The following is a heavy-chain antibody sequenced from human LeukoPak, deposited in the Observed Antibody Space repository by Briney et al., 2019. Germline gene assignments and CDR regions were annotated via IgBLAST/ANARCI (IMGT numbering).Heavy chain of an antibody. CDR3: ARSPVVVAANDYYYYYMDV. CDR2: IYYSGST. CDR1: GGSISSSSYY. V-gene: IGHV4-39*07. J-gene: IGHJ6*03. D-gene: IGHD2-15*01. Sequence: SETLSLTCTVSGGSISSSSYYWGWIRQPPGKGLEWIVSIYYSGSTYYNPSLKSRVTISVDTSKNQFSLKLSSVTAADTAVYYCARSPVVVAANDYYYYYMDVWGKGTTVTVSS.